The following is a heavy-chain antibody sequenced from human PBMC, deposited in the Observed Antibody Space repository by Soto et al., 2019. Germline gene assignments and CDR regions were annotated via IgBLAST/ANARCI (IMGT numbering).Heavy chain of an antibody. J-gene: IGHJ5*02. CDR2: IYYIENT. CDR1: GGSISSSSNH. Sequence: QLQLQESGPGLVKPSETLSLTCTVSGGSISSSSNHWGWIRQPPGKGLEWIGNIYYIENTYYNPSLKSRVTISVDTSKNQFSLRLTSVTAADTAVYYCATPPPYGPFDHWGQGTLVTVSS. V-gene: IGHV4-39*01. CDR3: ATPPPYGPFDH. D-gene: IGHD4-17*01.